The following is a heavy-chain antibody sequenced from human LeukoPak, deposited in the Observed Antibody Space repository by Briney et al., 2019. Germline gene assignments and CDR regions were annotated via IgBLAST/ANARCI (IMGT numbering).Heavy chain of an antibody. CDR2: ISAYNGNT. Sequence: ASVKVSCKASGYTFTSYGISWVRQAPGQGLEWMGWISAYNGNTNYAQKLQGRVTMTTDTSTSTAYMELRSLRSDDTAVYYCARVRGTTVAPSFFDYWGQGTLVTVSS. CDR1: GYTFTSYG. CDR3: ARVRGTTVAPSFFDY. V-gene: IGHV1-18*01. J-gene: IGHJ4*02. D-gene: IGHD4-23*01.